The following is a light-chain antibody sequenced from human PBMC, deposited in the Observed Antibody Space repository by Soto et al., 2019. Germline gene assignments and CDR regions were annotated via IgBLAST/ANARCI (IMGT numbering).Light chain of an antibody. J-gene: IGKJ5*01. V-gene: IGKV3-20*01. CDR3: QLYGRSRRAT. Sequence: EIVLTHSSASLSLSPEESATLSCMASQSVSSNLAWYQQRPVQAPRLLIYGASSRATGIPDRFSGSGSGTDFTLTISRLEPEDFAVYYCQLYGRSRRATFGQGTRLEIK. CDR2: GAS. CDR1: QSVSSN.